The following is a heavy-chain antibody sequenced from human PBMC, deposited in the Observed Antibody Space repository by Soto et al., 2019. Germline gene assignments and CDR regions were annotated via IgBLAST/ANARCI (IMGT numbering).Heavy chain of an antibody. CDR2: IKSKIDGGTI. J-gene: IGHJ4*02. Sequence: EVQLVESGGGLVKPGGSLRLSCAASDLTFSNTWMNWVRQAPGKGLEWVGRIKSKIDGGTIDYAAPVKGRFTISRDDSESTLFLQMNSLKSEDTALYYCATVGSITAAGTPFDYWGQGTLVTVSS. D-gene: IGHD6-13*01. CDR3: ATVGSITAAGTPFDY. V-gene: IGHV3-15*07. CDR1: DLTFSNTW.